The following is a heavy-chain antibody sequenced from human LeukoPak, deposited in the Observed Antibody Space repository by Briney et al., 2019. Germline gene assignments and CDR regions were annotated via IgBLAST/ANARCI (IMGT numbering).Heavy chain of an antibody. J-gene: IGHJ6*03. D-gene: IGHD1-1*01. Sequence: SETLSLTCTVSGYSISSGYYWGWIRQPPGRGLEWIGSIYHSGSTYYNPSLKSRVTISVDTSKNQFSLKLSSVTAADTAVYYCATGRQLELQKQNFRRYYYMDVWGKGTTVTVSS. CDR3: ATGRQLELQKQNFRRYYYMDV. CDR1: GYSISSGYY. V-gene: IGHV4-38-2*02. CDR2: IYHSGST.